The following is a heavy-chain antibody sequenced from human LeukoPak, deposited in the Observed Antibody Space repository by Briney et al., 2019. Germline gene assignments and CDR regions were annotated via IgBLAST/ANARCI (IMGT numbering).Heavy chain of an antibody. D-gene: IGHD3-10*01. Sequence: PSETLSLTCTVACGSISIYNWNCIRQPPGKGLEWIGCIHYSENTNYNPSLKSRVTISVDTSKKQFSLNLSSLTAADTAVYYCARHHGLRCYYPDFSGQGTLVTVSS. CDR1: CGSISIYN. CDR2: IHYSENT. CDR3: ARHHGLRCYYPDF. J-gene: IGHJ4*02. V-gene: IGHV4-59*08.